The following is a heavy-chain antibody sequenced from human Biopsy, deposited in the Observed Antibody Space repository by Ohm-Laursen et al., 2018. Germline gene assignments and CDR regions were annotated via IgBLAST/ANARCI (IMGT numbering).Heavy chain of an antibody. Sequence: SVKVSCKTSGYTFISYSINWVRQAPGQGLEWMGWIRPLNGDTKYGQKFQDRVTMTTDTSTSTVYMELTSLRSDDTAVYYCAIGEVTFGELIVSLDSWGQGTLVTVSS. D-gene: IGHD3-16*02. CDR3: AIGEVTFGELIVSLDS. V-gene: IGHV1-18*01. CDR2: IRPLNGDT. CDR1: GYTFISYS. J-gene: IGHJ4*02.